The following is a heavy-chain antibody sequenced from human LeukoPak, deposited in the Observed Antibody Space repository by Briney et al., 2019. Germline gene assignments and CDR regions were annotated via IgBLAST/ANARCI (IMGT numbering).Heavy chain of an antibody. CDR2: ISYDGSNK. V-gene: IGHV3-30*04. CDR3: ARDGDYGNYGMDV. Sequence: GRSLRLSCAASGFTFSSYAMHWVRQAPGKGLEWVAVISYDGSNKYYADSAKGRFTISRDNSKNTLYLQMNSLRAEDTAVYYCARDGDYGNYGMDVWGQGTTVTVSS. D-gene: IGHD4-17*01. CDR1: GFTFSSYA. J-gene: IGHJ6*02.